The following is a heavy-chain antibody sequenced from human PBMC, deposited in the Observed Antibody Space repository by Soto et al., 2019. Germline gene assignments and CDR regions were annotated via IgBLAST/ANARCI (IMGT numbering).Heavy chain of an antibody. CDR2: ISAYNGNT. V-gene: IGHV1-18*01. CDR3: ARKPAYSSSWYELFDY. J-gene: IGHJ4*02. Sequence: ASVKVSCKASGYTFTSYGIGWVRQAPGQGLEWMGWISAYNGNTNYAQKLQGRVTMTTDTSTSTAYMELRSLRSDDTAVYYCARKPAYSSSWYELFDYWGQGTLVTVSS. D-gene: IGHD6-13*01. CDR1: GYTFTSYG.